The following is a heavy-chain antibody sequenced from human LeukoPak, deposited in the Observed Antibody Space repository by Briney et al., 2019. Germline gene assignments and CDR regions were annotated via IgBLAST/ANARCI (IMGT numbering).Heavy chain of an antibody. V-gene: IGHV5-51*01. D-gene: IGHD3-22*01. CDR3: ARASYYYDSSGYWYFDY. Sequence: GESLKISCKGSGYSFTSYWIGWVRQMPGKGLEGMGIIYPGDSDTRYSPSFQGQVTISADKSISTAYLQWSNLKASDTAMYYCARASYYYDSSGYWYFDYWGQGTLVTVSS. CDR1: GYSFTSYW. CDR2: IYPGDSDT. J-gene: IGHJ4*02.